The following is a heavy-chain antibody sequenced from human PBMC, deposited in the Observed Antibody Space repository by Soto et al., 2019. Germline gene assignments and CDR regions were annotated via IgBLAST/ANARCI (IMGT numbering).Heavy chain of an antibody. D-gene: IGHD2-2*01. CDR1: GFTFSSYW. Sequence: GGSLRLSCAASGFTFSSYWMSWVRQAPGKGLEWVANIKQDGSEKYYVDSVKGRFTISRDNAKNSLYLQMNSLRAEDTAVYYCARLYQLLSYWFDPWGQGTLVTVSS. CDR3: ARLYQLLSYWFDP. CDR2: IKQDGSEK. J-gene: IGHJ5*02. V-gene: IGHV3-7*01.